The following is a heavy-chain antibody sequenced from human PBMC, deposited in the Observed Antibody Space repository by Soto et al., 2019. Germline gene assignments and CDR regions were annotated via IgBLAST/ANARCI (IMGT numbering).Heavy chain of an antibody. J-gene: IGHJ5*02. CDR1: GYSFSSYW. V-gene: IGHV5-51*01. CDR3: ARGYCTSTICDSWFDR. Sequence: PGESLKISCTGFGYSFSSYWIGWVRQMPGKGLEWMGIIYPDDSHTRYSPSFQGQVTISADKSSATAYLQWGSLKASDTAMYYCARGYCTSTICDSWFDRWGQGTMGTVSS. D-gene: IGHD2-8*01. CDR2: IYPDDSHT.